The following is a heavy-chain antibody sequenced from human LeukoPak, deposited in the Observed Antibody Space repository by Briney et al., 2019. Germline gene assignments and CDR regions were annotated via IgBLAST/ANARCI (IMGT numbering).Heavy chain of an antibody. D-gene: IGHD1-26*01. Sequence: GGSLRLSCVASGFTFSSYWMSWVRQAPGKGLEWVAHIKQDGSEKYYVDSVKGRFTISRDNAKNSLYLQMNSLRAEDTAVYYCAREPRYSGSYWGQGTLVNVYS. J-gene: IGHJ4*02. CDR3: AREPRYSGSY. CDR2: IKQDGSEK. CDR1: GFTFSSYW. V-gene: IGHV3-7*01.